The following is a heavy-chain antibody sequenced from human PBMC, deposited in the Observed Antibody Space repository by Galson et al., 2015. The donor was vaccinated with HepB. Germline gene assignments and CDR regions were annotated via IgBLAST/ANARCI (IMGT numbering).Heavy chain of an antibody. CDR3: AKDRGSPPGYYYGMDV. CDR1: GFTFSSYG. D-gene: IGHD3-10*01. J-gene: IGHJ6*02. V-gene: IGHV3-30*02. CDR2: IRYDGSNK. Sequence: SLRLSCAASGFTFSSYGMHWVRQAPGKGLEWVAFIRYDGSNKYYADSVKGRFTISRDNSKNTLYLQMNSLKAEDTAVYYCAKDRGSPPGYYYGMDVWGQGTTVTVSS.